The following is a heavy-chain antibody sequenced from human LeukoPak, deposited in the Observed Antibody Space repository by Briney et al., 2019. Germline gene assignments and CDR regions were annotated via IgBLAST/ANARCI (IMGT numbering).Heavy chain of an antibody. Sequence: SETLSLTCTVSGGSISSHYWSWIRQPPGKGLEWIGYIYYSGSTNYNPSLKSRVTITVDTSKNQFSLRLSSVTAADTAVYYCARAVIAAAGTLGDWGQGTLVTVSS. CDR2: IYYSGST. V-gene: IGHV4-59*11. J-gene: IGHJ4*02. CDR3: ARAVIAAAGTLGD. D-gene: IGHD6-13*01. CDR1: GGSISSHY.